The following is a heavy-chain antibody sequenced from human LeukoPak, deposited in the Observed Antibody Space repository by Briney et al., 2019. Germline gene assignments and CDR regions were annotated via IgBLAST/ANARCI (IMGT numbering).Heavy chain of an antibody. CDR3: ARLSGTAGTTSRVLDY. J-gene: IGHJ4*02. CDR2: ISGSGDAT. D-gene: IGHD1-1*01. Sequence: PGGSLRLSCAASGFTFSNYWMHWVRQAPGKGLVWVSAISGSGDATYYADSVKGRFTVSRDNSKNTLYLQMNSLRAEDTAVFYCARLSGTAGTTSRVLDYWGQGTLVTVSS. V-gene: IGHV3-23*01. CDR1: GFTFSNYW.